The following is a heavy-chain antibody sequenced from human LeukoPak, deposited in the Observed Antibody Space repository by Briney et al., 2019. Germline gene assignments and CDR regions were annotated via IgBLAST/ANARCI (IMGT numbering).Heavy chain of an antibody. D-gene: IGHD6-13*01. CDR2: IRYDGSKK. Sequence: GGSLRLSCAASGFTFSNYGMHWVRQAPGKGLEWVAFIRYDGSKKYYADSVKGRFTISRDNSKNTLYLQMNSLRAEDTAVYYCARLAAAGLNYYMDVWGKGTTVTVSS. J-gene: IGHJ6*03. V-gene: IGHV3-30*02. CDR1: GFTFSNYG. CDR3: ARLAAAGLNYYMDV.